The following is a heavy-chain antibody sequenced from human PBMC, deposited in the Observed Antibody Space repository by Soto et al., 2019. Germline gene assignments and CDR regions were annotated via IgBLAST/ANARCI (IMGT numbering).Heavy chain of an antibody. CDR1: GGSFSDYY. V-gene: IGHV4-34*01. Sequence: SETLSLTCAVYGGSFSDYYWSWIRQPPGKGLEWIGEINHSGSTNYNPSLKSRVTISLDTSKKQFSLNLSSVTAADTAVYYCASAWIQRTGDAFDIWGQGTMVTVS. CDR3: ASAWIQRTGDAFDI. J-gene: IGHJ3*02. CDR2: INHSGST. D-gene: IGHD5-18*01.